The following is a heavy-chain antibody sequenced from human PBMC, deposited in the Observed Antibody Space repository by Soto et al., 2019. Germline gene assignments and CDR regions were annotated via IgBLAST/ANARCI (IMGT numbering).Heavy chain of an antibody. CDR2: ISSSGGST. CDR3: AKIDRSVAWELQGNDAFDI. CDR1: GFTFSSYA. Sequence: GGSLRLSCAASGFTFSSYAMSWVRQAPGKGLEWVSAISSSGGSTYYADSAKGRFTISRDNSKNTLYLQMNSLRAEDTAVYYCAKIDRSVAWELQGNDAFDIWGQGTMVTVSS. J-gene: IGHJ3*02. V-gene: IGHV3-23*01. D-gene: IGHD1-26*01.